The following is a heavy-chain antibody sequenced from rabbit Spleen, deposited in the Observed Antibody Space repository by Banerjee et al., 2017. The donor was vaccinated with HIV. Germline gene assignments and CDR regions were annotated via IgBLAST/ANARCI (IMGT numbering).Heavy chain of an antibody. D-gene: IGHD4-1*01. Sequence: QEQLVESGGGLVQPEGSLTLTCTASGFSFSSSYYMCWVRQAPGKGLEWIACIYTGNDNTYYANWARGRFTVSKASSTTVTLQMTGLTAADTARYFCTRDDRDGGWYMWDLWGQGTLVTVS. V-gene: IGHV1S45*01. CDR3: TRDDRDGGWYMWDL. J-gene: IGHJ4*01. CDR1: GFSFSSSYY. CDR2: IYTGNDNT.